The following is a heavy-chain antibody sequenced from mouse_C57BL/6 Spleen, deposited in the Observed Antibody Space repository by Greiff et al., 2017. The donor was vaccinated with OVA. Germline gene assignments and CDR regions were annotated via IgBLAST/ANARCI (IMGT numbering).Heavy chain of an antibody. CDR2: IDPETGGT. CDR1: GYTFTDYE. CDR3: TRKLGDY. Sequence: VHLVESGAELVRPGASVTLSCKASGYTFTDYEMHWVKQTPVHGLEWIGAIDPETGGTAYNQKFKGKAILTADKSSSTAYMELRSLTSEDSAVYYCTRKLGDYWGQGTTLTVSS. V-gene: IGHV1-15*01. J-gene: IGHJ2*01. D-gene: IGHD4-1*01.